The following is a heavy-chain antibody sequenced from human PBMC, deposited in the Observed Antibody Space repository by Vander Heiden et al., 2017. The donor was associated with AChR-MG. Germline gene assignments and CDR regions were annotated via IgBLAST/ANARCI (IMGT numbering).Heavy chain of an antibody. CDR1: GFTFSSYA. CDR2: ISYDGSNK. D-gene: IGHD6-13*01. V-gene: IGHV3-30-3*01. J-gene: IGHJ1*01. CDR3: ARVGIAAAGYPAEYFQH. Sequence: QVQLVESGGGVVQPGRSLRLSCAASGFTFSSYAMHWVRQAPGKGLEWVAVISYDGSNKYYADSVKGRFTISRDNSKNTLYLQMNSLRAEDTAVYYCARVGIAAAGYPAEYFQHWGQGTLVTVSS.